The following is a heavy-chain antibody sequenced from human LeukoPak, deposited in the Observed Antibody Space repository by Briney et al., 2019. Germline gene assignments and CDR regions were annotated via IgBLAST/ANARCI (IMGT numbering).Heavy chain of an antibody. CDR3: AKKQQLNDYFDY. CDR1: GFTFSSNA. D-gene: IGHD6-13*01. V-gene: IGHV3-23*01. J-gene: IGHJ4*02. CDR2: ISGSGGST. Sequence: PGGSLRLSCAASGFTFSSNAMSWVRQAPGKGLEWVSAISGSGGSTYYADSVKGRFTISRVNSKNTLYLQMNRLRAEDTAVYYCAKKQQLNDYFDYWGQGTLVTVSS.